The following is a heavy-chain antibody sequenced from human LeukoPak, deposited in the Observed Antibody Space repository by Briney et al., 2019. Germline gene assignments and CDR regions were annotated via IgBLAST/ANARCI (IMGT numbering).Heavy chain of an antibody. CDR1: GFTFSSYV. V-gene: IGHV3-30*02. Sequence: GSLRLSCAASGFTFSSYVMHWVRQAPGMGLEWVAFIRFDGSDKYYADSVKGRFTIPRDNSKNTLYLQINSLRAEDTAVYYCAKPYNNGWNAFDIWGQGTMVTVSS. CDR3: AKPYNNGWNAFDI. D-gene: IGHD6-19*01. CDR2: IRFDGSDK. J-gene: IGHJ3*02.